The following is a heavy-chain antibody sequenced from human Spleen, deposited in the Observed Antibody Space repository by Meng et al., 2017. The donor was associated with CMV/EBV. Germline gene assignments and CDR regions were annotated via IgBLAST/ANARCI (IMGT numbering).Heavy chain of an antibody. V-gene: IGHV1-18*01. J-gene: IGHJ5*02. Sequence: ASVKVSCMASGYTFTSYGISWVRQAPGQGLEWVGWISAYNGDTNYAQKLQGRVTMTTDTSTSTAYMELRSLRSDDTAVYYCARDYYDFWSGYWFDPWGQGTLVTVSS. D-gene: IGHD3-3*01. CDR1: GYTFTSYG. CDR2: ISAYNGDT. CDR3: ARDYYDFWSGYWFDP.